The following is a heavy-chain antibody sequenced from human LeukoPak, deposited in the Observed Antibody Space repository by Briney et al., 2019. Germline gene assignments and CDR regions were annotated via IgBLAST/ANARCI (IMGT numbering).Heavy chain of an antibody. V-gene: IGHV4-61*01. CDR3: ARVVVVPAGRWFDP. Sequence: SETLSLTCTVSGGSVSSGSYYWSWIWQPPGKGLEWIAYISYSGSTNYNPSLKSRVTISVDTSKNQFSLKLSSVTAADTAVYYCARVVVVPAGRWFDPWGQGTLVTVSS. CDR2: ISYSGST. CDR1: GGSVSSGSYY. J-gene: IGHJ5*02. D-gene: IGHD2-2*01.